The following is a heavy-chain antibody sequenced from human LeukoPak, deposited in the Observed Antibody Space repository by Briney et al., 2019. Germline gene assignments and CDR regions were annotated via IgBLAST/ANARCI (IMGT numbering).Heavy chain of an antibody. D-gene: IGHD6-13*01. CDR2: ISAYNGDT. J-gene: IGHJ4*02. CDR1: GYTFTSYG. V-gene: IGHV1-18*01. CDR3: ARDQEYSSSWYTVDPFDY. Sequence: GASVKVSCKASGYTFTSYGINWVRQAPGQGLEWMGWISAYNGDTNYAQKLQGRVTMTTDTSTSTAYMELRSLRSDDTAVYYCARDQEYSSSWYTVDPFDYWGQGTLVTVSS.